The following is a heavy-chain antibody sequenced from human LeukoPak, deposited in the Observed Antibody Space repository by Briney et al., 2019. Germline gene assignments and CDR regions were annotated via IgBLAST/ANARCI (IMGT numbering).Heavy chain of an antibody. Sequence: GESLKISCKGSGYSFTSYWIGWVRQMPGKGLEWMGIIYPGDSDTRYSPSFQGQVTISADKSISTAYLQWSSQKASDTAMYYCARSDYYDSSGYYYYFDYWGQGTLVTVSS. CDR3: ARSDYYDSSGYYYYFDY. D-gene: IGHD3-22*01. CDR2: IYPGDSDT. CDR1: GYSFTSYW. J-gene: IGHJ4*02. V-gene: IGHV5-51*01.